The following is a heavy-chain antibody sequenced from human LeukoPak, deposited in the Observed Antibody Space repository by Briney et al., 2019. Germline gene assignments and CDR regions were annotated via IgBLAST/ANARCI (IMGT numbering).Heavy chain of an antibody. CDR2: IYYSGST. CDR3: ARDSAGSYWL. Sequence: SETLSLTCTVSGGSISSTSYYWGWIRQPPGKGLEWIGVIYYSGSTYYNPSLKSRVTISVDTSKNQFSLKLSSVTAADTAVYYCARDSAGSYWLWGQGTLVTVSS. J-gene: IGHJ4*02. V-gene: IGHV4-39*07. D-gene: IGHD3-10*01. CDR1: GGSISSTSYY.